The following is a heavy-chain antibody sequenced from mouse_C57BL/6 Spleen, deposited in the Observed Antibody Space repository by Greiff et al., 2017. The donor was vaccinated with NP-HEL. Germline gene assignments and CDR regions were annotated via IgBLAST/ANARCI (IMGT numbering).Heavy chain of an antibody. V-gene: IGHV1-80*01. CDR2: IYPGDGDT. Sequence: VQLQQSGAELVKPGASVKISCKASGYAFSSYWMNWVKQRPGKGLEWIGQIYPGDGDTNYNGKFKGKATLTADKSSSTAYMQLSSLTSEDSAVYFCARWDYDAGYAMDYWGQGTSVTVSS. D-gene: IGHD2-4*01. CDR1: GYAFSSYW. CDR3: ARWDYDAGYAMDY. J-gene: IGHJ4*01.